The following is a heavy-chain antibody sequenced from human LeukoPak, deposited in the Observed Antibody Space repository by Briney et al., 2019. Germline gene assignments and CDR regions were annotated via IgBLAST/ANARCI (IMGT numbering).Heavy chain of an antibody. V-gene: IGHV4-30-4*01. Sequence: SETLSLTCTVSGGSISSGDYYWSWIRQPPGTGLEWIGYIYYSGSTYYNPSLKSRVTISVDTSKNQFSLKLSSVTAADTAVYYCASYSSSWPTFLDPWGQGTLVTVSS. CDR1: GGSISSGDYY. J-gene: IGHJ5*02. CDR2: IYYSGST. CDR3: ASYSSSWPTFLDP. D-gene: IGHD6-13*01.